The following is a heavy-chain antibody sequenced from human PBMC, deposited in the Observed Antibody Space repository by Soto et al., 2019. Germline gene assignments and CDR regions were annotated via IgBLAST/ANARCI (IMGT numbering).Heavy chain of an antibody. Sequence: QVQLQESGPGLVKPSETLSLTCTVSGGSISSYYWTWIRQPPGKGLEWIGFMYNSGSTHYNPSLQSRVTISLDPSKNQFSLNLRSVTAADTAVYYCASMGYHYGSGSYPLDYWGQGTLVTVSS. J-gene: IGHJ4*02. CDR3: ASMGYHYGSGSYPLDY. D-gene: IGHD3-10*01. V-gene: IGHV4-59*08. CDR1: GGSISSYY. CDR2: MYNSGST.